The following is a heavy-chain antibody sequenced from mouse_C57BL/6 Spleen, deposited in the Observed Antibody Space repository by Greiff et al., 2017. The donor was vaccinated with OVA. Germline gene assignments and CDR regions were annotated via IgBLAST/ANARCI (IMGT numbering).Heavy chain of an antibody. CDR2: IHPNSGST. V-gene: IGHV1-64*01. Sequence: QVQLQQSGAELVKPGASVKLSCKASGYTFTSYWMHWVKQRPGQGLEWIGMIHPNSGSTNYNEKFKSKATLTVDKSSSTAYMQLSSLTSEDSAVYYCAPYYYGSSYVGWFAYWGQGTLVTVSA. CDR3: APYYYGSSYVGWFAY. J-gene: IGHJ3*01. CDR1: GYTFTSYW. D-gene: IGHD1-1*01.